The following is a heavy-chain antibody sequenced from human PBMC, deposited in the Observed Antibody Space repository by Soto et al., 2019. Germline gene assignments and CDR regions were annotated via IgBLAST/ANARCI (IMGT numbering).Heavy chain of an antibody. CDR2: ISYDGSDK. J-gene: IGHJ6*02. D-gene: IGHD3-22*01. V-gene: IGHV3-30*09. CDR3: ARRAWDSYYAIDV. CDR1: GFKYTDFA. Sequence: VQLVESGGGEVQPGRSLRLSCEASGFKYTDFALHWVRQAPGKGLEWVAIISYDGSDKYYADPVKGRFVISRDNPKNTLYLEMNSLRPEDTAVYFCARRAWDSYYAIDVWGQGTTVTVFS.